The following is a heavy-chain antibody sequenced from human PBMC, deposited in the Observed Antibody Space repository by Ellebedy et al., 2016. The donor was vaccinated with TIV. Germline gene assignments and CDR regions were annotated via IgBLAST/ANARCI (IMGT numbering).Heavy chain of an antibody. CDR3: SREGSGFDP. CDR2: ISWNSGKI. Sequence: SLKISCAASGFTFDDYGMHWVRQAPGKGLEWVSGISWNSGKIGYADSVKGRFTISRDNAKSSLYLHMSSLRDADTAVYYCSREGSGFDPWGRGTLVTVSS. CDR1: GFTFDDYG. V-gene: IGHV3-9*01. J-gene: IGHJ5*02.